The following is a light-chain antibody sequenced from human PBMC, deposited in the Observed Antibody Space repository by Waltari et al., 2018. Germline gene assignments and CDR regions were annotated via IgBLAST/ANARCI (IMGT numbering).Light chain of an antibody. Sequence: MTQSPSSLSASVGDRVTITCRASQSISSYLNWYQQKPGKAPKLLIYAASSLQSGVPSRFSGSGSGTDFTLTISSLQPEDFATYYCQQNYRTPYTFGQGTKLEIK. CDR2: AAS. V-gene: IGKV1-39*01. CDR3: QQNYRTPYT. J-gene: IGKJ2*01. CDR1: QSISSY.